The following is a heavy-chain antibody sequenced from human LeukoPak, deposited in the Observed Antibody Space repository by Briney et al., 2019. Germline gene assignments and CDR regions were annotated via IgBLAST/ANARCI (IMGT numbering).Heavy chain of an antibody. V-gene: IGHV1-46*01. CDR2: INPSGGST. J-gene: IGHJ5*02. CDR1: GYTFTSYY. CDR3: AADGGP. D-gene: IGHD3-16*01. Sequence: ASVKVSCKASGYTFTSYYMHWVRQAPGQGLEWMGIINPSGGSTSYAQKFQERVTITRDMSTSTAYMELSSLRSEDTAVYYCAADGGPWGQGTLVTVSS.